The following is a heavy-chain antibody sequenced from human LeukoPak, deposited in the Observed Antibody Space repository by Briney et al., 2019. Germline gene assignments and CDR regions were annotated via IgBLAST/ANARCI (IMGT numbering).Heavy chain of an antibody. J-gene: IGHJ4*02. CDR3: AKDYYGSGSLYWTGFDY. V-gene: IGHV3-23*01. Sequence: GGSLRLSCAASGFTFSSYAMSWVRQAPGKGLEWVSAISGSGGSTYYADFVKGRFTISRDNSKNTLYLQMNSLRAEDTAVYYCAKDYYGSGSLYWTGFDYWGQGTLVTVSS. CDR1: GFTFSSYA. CDR2: ISGSGGST. D-gene: IGHD3-10*01.